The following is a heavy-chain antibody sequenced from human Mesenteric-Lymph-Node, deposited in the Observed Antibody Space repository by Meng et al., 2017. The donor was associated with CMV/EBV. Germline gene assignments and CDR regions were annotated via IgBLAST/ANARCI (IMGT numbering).Heavy chain of an antibody. Sequence: GESLKISCAASGFTFSGYGMHWVRQAPGKGLEWVANIKQDGSEKYYVDSVKGRFAISRDNAKNSMYLQMNSLRVEDTAVYYCGYSSGWYTDHWGQGTLVTVSS. D-gene: IGHD6-19*01. J-gene: IGHJ1*01. CDR1: GFTFSGYG. V-gene: IGHV3-7*01. CDR3: GYSSGWYTDH. CDR2: IKQDGSEK.